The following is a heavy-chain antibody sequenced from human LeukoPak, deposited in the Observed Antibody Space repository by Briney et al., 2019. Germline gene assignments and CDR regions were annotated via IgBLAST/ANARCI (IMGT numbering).Heavy chain of an antibody. V-gene: IGHV3-66*02. CDR2: IYSGGNT. CDR1: GFTVSDNY. J-gene: IGHJ4*02. D-gene: IGHD4-17*01. Sequence: GGSLRLSCAASGFTVSDNYMSWVRQAPGKGLEWVSVIYSGGNTYYSESVKGRFTIYRDTCKNRVYLQMNSLRGEDTAVYHCARDWNGDYCFENWGQGTLVTVSS. CDR3: ARDWNGDYCFEN.